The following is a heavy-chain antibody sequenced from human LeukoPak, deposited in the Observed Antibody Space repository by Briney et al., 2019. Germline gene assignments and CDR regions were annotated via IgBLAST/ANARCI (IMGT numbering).Heavy chain of an antibody. V-gene: IGHV3-30*01. J-gene: IGHJ5*02. Sequence: GRSLRLSCAASGFTFSSYAMHWVREAPGKGLEWVAVISYDGSNKYYADSVKCRFTISRDNSKNTLYLQMNSLRAEDTAVYYCARVSCSSTSCWYRTNNWFDPWGQGTLVTVSS. CDR2: ISYDGSNK. CDR1: GFTFSSYA. D-gene: IGHD2-2*01. CDR3: ARVSCSSTSCWYRTNNWFDP.